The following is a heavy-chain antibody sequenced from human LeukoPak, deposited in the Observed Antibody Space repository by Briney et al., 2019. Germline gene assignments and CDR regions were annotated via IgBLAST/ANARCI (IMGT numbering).Heavy chain of an antibody. CDR2: FDPDDDET. CDR1: GHTLTELS. CDR3: AIDRVFGDYNYVWGNYRLPYL. V-gene: IGHV1-24*01. J-gene: IGHJ5*02. D-gene: IGHD3-16*02. Sequence: ASVKVSCKVSGHTLTELSMLWVRQAPGKGLEWMGGFDPDDDETLYAQKFQGRATMTEDTSTDTAYMELSSLRSEDTAVYYCAIDRVFGDYNYVWGNYRLPYLWGQGTLVTVSS.